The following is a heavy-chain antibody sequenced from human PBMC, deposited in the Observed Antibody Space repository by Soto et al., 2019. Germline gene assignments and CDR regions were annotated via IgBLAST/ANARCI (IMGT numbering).Heavy chain of an antibody. D-gene: IGHD2-8*01. V-gene: IGHV1-69*02. CDR1: GGTFSSYT. Sequence: QVQLVKSGAEVKKPGSSVKVSCKASGGTFSSYTISWVRQAPGQGLEWMGRIIPILGIANYAQKFQGRVTITADKSTSTAYMELSSLRSEDTAVYYCARVSTAYYYFDYWGQGTLVTVSS. CDR3: ARVSTAYYYFDY. J-gene: IGHJ4*02. CDR2: IIPILGIA.